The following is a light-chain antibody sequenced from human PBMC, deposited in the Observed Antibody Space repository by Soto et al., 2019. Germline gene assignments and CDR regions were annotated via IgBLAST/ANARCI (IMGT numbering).Light chain of an antibody. Sequence: EIVLMQSPGTLSLSPGERATLSCRASQSVTNNYLAWYQQKPGQAPRLLIYGASSRAAGVPDRFSGSGSGTDCTLTITRLEPQDVAVYYCQQYGISPLMYTFGQGTKLGVK. V-gene: IGKV3-20*01. CDR2: GAS. CDR1: QSVTNNY. CDR3: QQYGISPLMYT. J-gene: IGKJ2*01.